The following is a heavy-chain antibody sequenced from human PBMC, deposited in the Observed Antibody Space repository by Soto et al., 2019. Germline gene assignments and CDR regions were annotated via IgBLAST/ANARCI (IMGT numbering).Heavy chain of an antibody. D-gene: IGHD6-13*01. CDR3: ARCTRGYSSDGMDG. Sequence: QVPLQSSGPGLVKPSQTLYLTCTVSGGSSSRGGFYWSWIRQHPGKGLEWLGYIDYRGPAYYNPSLESRVQISVATSKDQSSRTLSSVTAADTAVYYGARCTRGYSSDGMDGWGQGTPVTVSS. V-gene: IGHV4-31*03. CDR1: GGSSSRGGFY. J-gene: IGHJ6*02. CDR2: IDYRGPA.